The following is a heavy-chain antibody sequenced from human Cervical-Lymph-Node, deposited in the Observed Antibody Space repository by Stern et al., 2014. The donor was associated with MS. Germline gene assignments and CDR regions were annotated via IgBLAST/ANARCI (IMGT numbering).Heavy chain of an antibody. CDR2: IDRDGITT. Sequence: VQLVQSGGDLVQPGGSLRLSCVGSGFTFSRYWMHWVRQAPGKVPEWVSRIDRDGITTTYADSAKGRFTISRDNAKNTLYLQMNSLGAEDTAVYYCARGQYYSDNTGLRYFDHWGQGTRVAVSS. CDR1: GFTFSRYW. V-gene: IGHV3-74*03. J-gene: IGHJ4*02. D-gene: IGHD3-22*01. CDR3: ARGQYYSDNTGLRYFDH.